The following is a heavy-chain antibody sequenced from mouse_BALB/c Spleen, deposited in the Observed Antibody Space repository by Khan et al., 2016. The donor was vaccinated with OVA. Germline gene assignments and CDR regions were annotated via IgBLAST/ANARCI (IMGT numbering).Heavy chain of an antibody. CDR2: ILYSGST. CDR1: GDSITSGY. V-gene: IGHV3-8*02. D-gene: IGHD2-14*01. J-gene: IGHJ3*01. CDR3: ARSTYMYAFAY. Sequence: EVQLQESGPRLVKPSQPLSLTCSVTGDSITSGYWCWIRKFPGNKLEYMGYILYSGSTYYNPSLKSRISITRHTSPNQYYLTLNSVTTAVTATYYCARSTYMYAFAYWGQGTLVTVSA.